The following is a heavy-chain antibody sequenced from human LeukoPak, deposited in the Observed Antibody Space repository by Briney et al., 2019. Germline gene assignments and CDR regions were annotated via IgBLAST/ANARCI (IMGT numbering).Heavy chain of an antibody. D-gene: IGHD6-6*01. V-gene: IGHV3-23*01. CDR3: AREGRPLGYFDL. CDR2: ISGSGGST. Sequence: GGSLRLSCAASGFTFSSYAMSWVRQAPGKGLEWVSAISGSGGSTYYADSVKGRFTISRDNSKNSLYLQMNSLRAEDTAVYYCAREGRPLGYFDLWGRGTLVTVSS. J-gene: IGHJ2*01. CDR1: GFTFSSYA.